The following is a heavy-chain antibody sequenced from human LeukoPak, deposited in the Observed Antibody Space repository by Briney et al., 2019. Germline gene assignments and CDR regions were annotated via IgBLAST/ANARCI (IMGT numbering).Heavy chain of an antibody. CDR1: GFTFSSYA. CDR3: AKGGHYYGSGSYYTYFDY. D-gene: IGHD3-10*01. Sequence: GGSLRLSCAASGFTFSSYAMSWARQAPGKGLEWVSAISGSGGSTYYADSVKGRFTISRDNSKNTLYLQMNSLRAEDTAVYYCAKGGHYYGSGSYYTYFDYWGQGTLVTVSS. J-gene: IGHJ4*02. V-gene: IGHV3-23*01. CDR2: ISGSGGST.